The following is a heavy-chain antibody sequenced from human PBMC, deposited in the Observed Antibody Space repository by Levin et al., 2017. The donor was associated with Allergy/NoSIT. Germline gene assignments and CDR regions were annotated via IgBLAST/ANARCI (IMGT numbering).Heavy chain of an antibody. CDR1: GGSISSGGYS. Sequence: SETLSLTCAVSGGSISSGGYSWSWIRQPPGKGREWIGNIYLSGSTYYNPSLKRRVTISVDRSKNQFSLNISSVTAADTAVYYCARVAGYSYGYYFDYWGQGTLVTVSS. CDR3: ARVAGYSYGYYFDY. D-gene: IGHD5-18*01. CDR2: IYLSGST. V-gene: IGHV4-30-2*01. J-gene: IGHJ4*02.